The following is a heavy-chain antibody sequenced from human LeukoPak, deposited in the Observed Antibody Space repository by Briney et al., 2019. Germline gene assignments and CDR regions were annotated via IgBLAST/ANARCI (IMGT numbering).Heavy chain of an antibody. V-gene: IGHV1-46*01. CDR1: GYTFTNNF. CDR3: ARDNSLRDTAWWFDP. Sequence: ASVKVSCKASGYTFTNNFMHWVRQAPGQGLEWIGIINPSGDNTWYAQKFQGRVTMTRDMATSTDYLEGSSLRSEDTAVYSCARDNSLRDTAWWFDPWGQGTLVTVSS. D-gene: IGHD5-24*01. J-gene: IGHJ5*02. CDR2: INPSGDNT.